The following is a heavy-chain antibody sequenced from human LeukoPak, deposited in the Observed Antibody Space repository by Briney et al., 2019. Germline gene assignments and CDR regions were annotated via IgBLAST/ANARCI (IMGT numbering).Heavy chain of an antibody. CDR1: GGSISSYY. CDR2: IYYSGST. V-gene: IGHV4-59*08. J-gene: IGHJ4*02. Sequence: PSETLSLTCTVSGGSISSYYWSWIRQPPGKGLEWIGYIYYSGSTNYNPSLKSRVTISVDTSKNQFSLKLSSVTAADTAVYYCARMRASYYDSSAGIRDWGQGTLVTVSS. CDR3: ARMRASYYDSSAGIRD. D-gene: IGHD3-22*01.